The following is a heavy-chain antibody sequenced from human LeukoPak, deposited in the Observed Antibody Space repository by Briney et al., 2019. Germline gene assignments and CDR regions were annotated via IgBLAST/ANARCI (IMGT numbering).Heavy chain of an antibody. Sequence: PGGSLRLSCSASGFTFNSYAMHCVRQAPGKGLEYVSAITSSGGSTYYVDSVKGRFTISRDNSKNTLYLQMSSLRAEDTAVYFCARSAARLRYYYAMDVWGQGTTVTVCS. J-gene: IGHJ6*02. D-gene: IGHD6-6*01. CDR2: ITSSGGST. V-gene: IGHV3-64*04. CDR1: GFTFNSYA. CDR3: ARSAARLRYYYAMDV.